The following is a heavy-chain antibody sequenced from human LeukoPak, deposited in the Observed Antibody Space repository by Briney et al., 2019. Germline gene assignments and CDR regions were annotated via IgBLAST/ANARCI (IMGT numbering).Heavy chain of an antibody. V-gene: IGHV4-61*02. D-gene: IGHD3-22*01. CDR2: IYTSGST. Sequence: PSETLSLTCTVSGGSVNSGRYYWSWIRQPAGKGLEWIGRIYTSGSTNYNPSLKSRVTMSVDTSKNQFSLKLSSVTAADTAVYYCAGPFGYYYDSSGYLIWGQGTLVTVSS. CDR3: AGPFGYYYDSSGYLI. J-gene: IGHJ4*02. CDR1: GGSVNSGRYY.